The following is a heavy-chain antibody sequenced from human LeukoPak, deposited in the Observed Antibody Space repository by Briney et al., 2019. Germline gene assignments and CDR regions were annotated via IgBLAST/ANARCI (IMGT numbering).Heavy chain of an antibody. CDR2: IDHGGST. V-gene: IGHV4-34*01. CDR3: ARDTRSGGSHCKDY. D-gene: IGHD2-15*01. J-gene: IGHJ4*02. CDR1: GGSFSGYY. Sequence: SETLSLTCAVYGGSFSGYYRSWVRQPPGKGLELVGEIDHGGSTNYNPSLKSRVTISVDTSKNQFSLKVTSVTAADTAVYYCARDTRSGGSHCKDYWGQGTLVTVSS.